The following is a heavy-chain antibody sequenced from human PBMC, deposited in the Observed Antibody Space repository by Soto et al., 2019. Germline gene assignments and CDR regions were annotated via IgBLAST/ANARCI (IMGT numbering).Heavy chain of an antibody. Sequence: EVQLVESGGVVVQPGGSLRLSCAASGFTFDDYSMHWVRQVPGKGLEWVSLITWDGGGAYYADSVKGRFTISRDNSKNSLYLQMNSLRPEDTAFYYCAKDASASLRSPIDYWGQGTLVTVSS. CDR2: ITWDGGGA. V-gene: IGHV3-43*01. CDR3: AKDASASLRSPIDY. J-gene: IGHJ4*02. D-gene: IGHD4-17*01. CDR1: GFTFDDYS.